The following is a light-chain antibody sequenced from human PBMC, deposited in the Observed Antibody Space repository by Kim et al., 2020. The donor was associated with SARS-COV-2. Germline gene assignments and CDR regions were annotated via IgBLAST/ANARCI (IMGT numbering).Light chain of an antibody. V-gene: IGLV3-25*03. Sequence: SPGQTARLTCSGEALPKQFGYWYQQRPGRAPILVLYRDKERPSWIPERFSGSRSGTTLTLTITGVKTEDEADYFCQSADISGTSWIFGGGTQLTVL. CDR3: QSADISGTSWI. CDR2: RDK. J-gene: IGLJ2*01. CDR1: ALPKQF.